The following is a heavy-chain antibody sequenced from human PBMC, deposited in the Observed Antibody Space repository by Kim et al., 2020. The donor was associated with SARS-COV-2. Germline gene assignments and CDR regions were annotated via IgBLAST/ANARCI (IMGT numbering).Heavy chain of an antibody. CDR3: ARDPVTVTTLGSFRHYYYYGMDV. Sequence: SETLSLTCTVSGGSISTYQWSWIRQPPGKGLEWIGYIYNSGNTNYNPSLKSRVTISVDTSKNQFSLKLRSVTAADTAVYYCARDPVTVTTLGSFRHYYYYGMDVWGQGTTVTVSS. CDR2: IYNSGNT. D-gene: IGHD4-17*01. CDR1: GGSISTYQ. J-gene: IGHJ6*02. V-gene: IGHV4-59*01.